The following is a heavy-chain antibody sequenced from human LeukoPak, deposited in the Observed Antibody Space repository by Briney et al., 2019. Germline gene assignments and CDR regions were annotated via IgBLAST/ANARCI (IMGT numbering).Heavy chain of an antibody. CDR1: GFTVSSNY. CDR2: IYSGGST. V-gene: IGHV3-66*02. J-gene: IGHJ5*02. D-gene: IGHD3-16*01. CDR3: ARDRLGTYNWFDP. Sequence: GGSLRLSCAASGFTVSSNYMSWVRQAPGKGLEWVSVIYSGGSTYYADSVKGRFTISRDSSKNTLYLQMNSLRAEDTAVYYCARDRLGTYNWFDPWGQGTLVTVSS.